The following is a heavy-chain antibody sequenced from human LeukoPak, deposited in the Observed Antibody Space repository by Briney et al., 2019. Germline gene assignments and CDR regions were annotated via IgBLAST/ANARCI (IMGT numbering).Heavy chain of an antibody. V-gene: IGHV3-30*18. CDR1: GFTFSSYW. J-gene: IGHJ4*02. Sequence: GGSLRLSCAASGFTFSSYWMHWVRQAPGKGLEWVAVISYDGSNKYYADSVKGRFTISRDNSKNTLYLQMNSLRAEDTAVYYCAKRGDSGYDLDYWGQGTLVTVSS. CDR2: ISYDGSNK. D-gene: IGHD5-12*01. CDR3: AKRGDSGYDLDY.